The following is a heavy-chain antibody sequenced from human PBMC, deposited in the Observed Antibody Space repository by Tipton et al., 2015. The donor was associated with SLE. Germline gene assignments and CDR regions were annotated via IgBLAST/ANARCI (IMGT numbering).Heavy chain of an antibody. Sequence: SLRLSCAASGFTFSSYSMNWVRQAPGKGLEWVSSISSSSTYIYYADSVKGRFTISRDNAKNSLYLQMNSLRAEDTAVYYCARNWNYYYYYGMDVWGQGTTVTVPS. J-gene: IGHJ6*02. CDR2: ISSSSTYI. CDR1: GFTFSSYS. CDR3: ARNWNYYYYYGMDV. V-gene: IGHV3-21*01. D-gene: IGHD1-1*01.